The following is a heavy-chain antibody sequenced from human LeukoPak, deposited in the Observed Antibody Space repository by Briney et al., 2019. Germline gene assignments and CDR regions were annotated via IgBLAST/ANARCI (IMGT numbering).Heavy chain of an antibody. Sequence: GGSLRLSCAASGXXFSSYAMSWVRQAPXXXXXXXXXIYSGGSTYYADSVKGRFTISRHNSKNTLYLQMNSLRAEDTAVYYCAAYYYDSSGYYFFDYWGQGTLVTVSS. CDR1: GXXFSSYA. CDR3: AAYYYDSSGYYFFDY. CDR2: IYSGGST. V-gene: IGHV3-53*04. D-gene: IGHD3-22*01. J-gene: IGHJ4*02.